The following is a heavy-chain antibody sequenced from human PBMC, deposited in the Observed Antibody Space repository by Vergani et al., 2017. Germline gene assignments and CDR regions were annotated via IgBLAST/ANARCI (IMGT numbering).Heavy chain of an antibody. J-gene: IGHJ4*02. Sequence: VQLVQSGAEVKKPGESLKISCKASGGTFSSYAISWVRQAPGQGLEWMGWINPNSGGTNYAQKFQGRVTMTRVTSTSTVYMELSSLRSEDTAVYYCARAETDGYNYPPFDYWGQGTLVTVSS. CDR2: INPNSGGT. CDR3: ARAETDGYNYPPFDY. CDR1: GGTFSSYA. V-gene: IGHV1-8*02. D-gene: IGHD5-24*01.